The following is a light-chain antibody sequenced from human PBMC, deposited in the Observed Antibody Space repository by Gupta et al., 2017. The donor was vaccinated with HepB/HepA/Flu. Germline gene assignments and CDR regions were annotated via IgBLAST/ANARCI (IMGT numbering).Light chain of an antibody. V-gene: IGKV3-20*01. J-gene: IGKJ4*01. CDR3: QQDSSSVIT. Sequence: EIVLTQSPGTLSLSPGERATLSCRASQSVRYNYIAWYQQKPGQAPRLLIHGISSRAPGIPDRFSGSGSGTDYSLSINGLAPEDSAVYYCQQDSSSVITFGGGSKVEIK. CDR1: QSVRYNY. CDR2: GIS.